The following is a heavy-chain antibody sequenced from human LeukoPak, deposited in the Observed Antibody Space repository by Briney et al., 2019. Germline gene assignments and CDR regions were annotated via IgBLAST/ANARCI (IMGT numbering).Heavy chain of an antibody. V-gene: IGHV3-23*01. D-gene: IGHD2-15*01. Sequence: GGSLRLSCAASGVTHSDYAMAWVRRAPGKGLEWVSSISNTGGSTLYADSVKGRFTISRDKPKNKMYLQMNSLRHNDTATYYCAKAGGADKYGMDVWGQGTTVIVSS. CDR2: ISNTGGST. CDR1: GVTHSDYA. J-gene: IGHJ6*02. CDR3: AKAGGADKYGMDV.